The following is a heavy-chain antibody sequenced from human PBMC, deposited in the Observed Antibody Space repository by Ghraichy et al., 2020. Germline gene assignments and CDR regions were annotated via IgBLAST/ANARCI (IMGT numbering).Heavy chain of an antibody. CDR2: INHSGST. CDR1: GGSFSGYY. V-gene: IGHV4-34*01. CDR3: ARGLGVATIGGFDY. D-gene: IGHD5-12*01. J-gene: IGHJ4*02. Sequence: SETLSLTCAVYGGSFSGYYWSWIRQPPGKGLEWIGEINHSGSTNYNPSLKSRVTISVDTSKNQFSLKLSSVTAADTAVYYCARGLGVATIGGFDYWGQGTLVTVSS.